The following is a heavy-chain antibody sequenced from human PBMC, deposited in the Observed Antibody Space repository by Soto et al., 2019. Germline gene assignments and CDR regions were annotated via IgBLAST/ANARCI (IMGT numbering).Heavy chain of an antibody. CDR1: VSSLGSSSYY. V-gene: IGHV4-39*01. D-gene: IGHD2-15*01. J-gene: IGHJ1*01. Sequence: ENLSLSYSISVSSLGSSSYYWGWIRQPPGKGLEWIGSIYYSGSTYYNPSLKSRVTISVDTSKNQFSLKLSSVTAADTAVYYCARHTPAISISDHWGQG. CDR2: IYYSGST. CDR3: ARHTPAISISDH.